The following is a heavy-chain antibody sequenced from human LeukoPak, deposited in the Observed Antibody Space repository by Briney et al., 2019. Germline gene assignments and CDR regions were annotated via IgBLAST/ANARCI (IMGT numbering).Heavy chain of an antibody. CDR3: ARGARNGYSSSWFPGFEY. J-gene: IGHJ4*02. Sequence: PSETLSLTCTVSGGSISRGGYYWSWIRQHPGKGLEWIGYIYYSGSTYYNPSLKSRVTISVDTSKNQFSLKLSSVTAADTAVYYCARGARNGYSSSWFPGFEYWGQGTLVTVSS. V-gene: IGHV4-31*03. CDR1: GGSISRGGYY. CDR2: IYYSGST. D-gene: IGHD6-13*01.